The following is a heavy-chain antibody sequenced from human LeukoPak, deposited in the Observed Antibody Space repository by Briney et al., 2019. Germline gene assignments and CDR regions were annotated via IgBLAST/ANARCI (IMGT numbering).Heavy chain of an antibody. CDR1: GFTFSSYA. D-gene: IGHD5-12*01. Sequence: GGSLRLSCAASGFTFSSYAMSWVRQAPGKELEWVSAISGSGGSTYYADSVKGRFTISRDNSKNTLYLQMNSLRAEDTAVYYCAKATDSIVATSYDYWGQGTLVTVSS. J-gene: IGHJ4*02. CDR2: ISGSGGST. CDR3: AKATDSIVATSYDY. V-gene: IGHV3-23*01.